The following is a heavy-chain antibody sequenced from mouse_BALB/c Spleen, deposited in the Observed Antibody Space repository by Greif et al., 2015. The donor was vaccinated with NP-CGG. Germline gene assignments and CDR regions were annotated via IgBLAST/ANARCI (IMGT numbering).Heavy chain of an antibody. J-gene: IGHJ1*01. CDR3: AGDDWDYWYFDV. V-gene: IGHV7-1*02. Sequence: EVQVVESGGGLVQPGGSLRLSCATSGFTFSDFYMEWVRQPPGKRLEWIAASRNKANDYTPEYSASVKGRFIVSRDTGQTTLYLQMKALGAEDTAIYYCAGDDWDYWYFDVWGAGTTGTVSS. CDR2: SRNKANDYTP. D-gene: IGHD4-1*01. CDR1: GFTFSDFY.